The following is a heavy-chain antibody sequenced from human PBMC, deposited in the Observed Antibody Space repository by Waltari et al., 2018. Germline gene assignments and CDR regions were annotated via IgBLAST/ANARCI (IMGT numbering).Heavy chain of an antibody. J-gene: IGHJ2*01. Sequence: HVQLQESGPGLVKPSETLSLTCDVSGYSISSGYSWGWIRQPPGKGLEWIGSIYHSGSTYQNPSLKSRLTISLDTSKNQFSLKLSSVTAADTAVFYCARHPEQLVGYWYFDLWGRGTLVTVSS. CDR2: IYHSGST. D-gene: IGHD6-6*01. V-gene: IGHV4-38-2*01. CDR3: ARHPEQLVGYWYFDL. CDR1: GYSISSGYS.